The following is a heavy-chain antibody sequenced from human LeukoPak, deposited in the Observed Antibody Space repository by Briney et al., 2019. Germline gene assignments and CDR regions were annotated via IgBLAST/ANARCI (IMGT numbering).Heavy chain of an antibody. CDR1: GFTFSSYS. V-gene: IGHV3-48*01. Sequence: GGSLTLSCVASGFTFSSYSMNWVRQAPGKGLEGVSYISSSSSTIYTAASVKGRLTISRDNAKNSLYLQINSLRAEETAVYYCARDFTVVVPAAISWFAPWSQGTLLTVSS. D-gene: IGHD2-2*01. CDR2: ISSSSSTI. CDR3: ARDFTVVVPAAISWFAP. J-gene: IGHJ5*02.